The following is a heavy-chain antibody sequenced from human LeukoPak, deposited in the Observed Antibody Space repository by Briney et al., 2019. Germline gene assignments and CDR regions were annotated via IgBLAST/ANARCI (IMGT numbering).Heavy chain of an antibody. CDR3: ARPKPYYYDSSGYYSY. D-gene: IGHD3-22*01. Sequence: SVKVSCKASGGTFSSYAIIWVRQAPGQGLEWMGRIIPILGIANYAQKFQGRVTITADRSTSTAYMELSSLRSEDTAVYYCARPKPYYYDSSGYYSYWGQGTLVTVSS. CDR2: IIPILGIA. V-gene: IGHV1-69*04. CDR1: GGTFSSYA. J-gene: IGHJ4*02.